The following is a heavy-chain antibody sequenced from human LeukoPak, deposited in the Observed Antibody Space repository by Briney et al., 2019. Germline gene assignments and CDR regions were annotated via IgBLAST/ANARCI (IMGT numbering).Heavy chain of an antibody. V-gene: IGHV4-38-2*02. J-gene: IGHJ5*02. CDR1: GYSLSSGYY. D-gene: IGHD3-3*01. CDR2: IYHSGST. CDR3: ARGKRTYYDFWSGYYAVWFDP. Sequence: SETLSLTCTVSGYSLSSGYYWGWIRQPPGKGLEWIGSIYHSGSTYYNPSLKSRVTISVDTSKNQFSLKLSSVTAADTAMYYCARGKRTYYDFWSGYYAVWFDPWGQGTLVTVSS.